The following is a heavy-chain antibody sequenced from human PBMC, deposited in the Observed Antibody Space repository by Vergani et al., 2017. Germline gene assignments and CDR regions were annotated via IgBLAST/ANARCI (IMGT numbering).Heavy chain of an antibody. V-gene: IGHV3-21*01. CDR3: ARGANWNYFGSGYYMDV. CDR1: AFTFSSYS. D-gene: IGHD1-7*01. J-gene: IGHJ6*03. Sequence: EVQLVESGGGLVKPGGSLRLSCAASAFTFSSYSMNWVRQAPGKGLEWVSSITSSGSYGYYADSVKGRFNISRDNAKNSLYLQMNSLRAEDTAVYYCARGANWNYFGSGYYMDVWGKGTTVTVSS. CDR2: ITSSGSYG.